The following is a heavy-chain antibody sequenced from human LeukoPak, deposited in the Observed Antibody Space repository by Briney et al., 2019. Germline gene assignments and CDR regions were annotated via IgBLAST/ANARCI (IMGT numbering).Heavy chain of an antibody. CDR1: GGSISSYY. V-gene: IGHV4-59*01. CDR3: ARGNIAVAGTLEY. D-gene: IGHD6-13*01. J-gene: IGHJ4*02. CDR2: IYYSGST. Sequence: KPSETLSLTCTVSGGSISSYYWSWIRQPPGKGLEWIGYIYYSGSTNYNPSLKSRVTISVDTSKNQFSLMLSSVTAADTAVYYCARGNIAVAGTLEYWGQGTLVTVSS.